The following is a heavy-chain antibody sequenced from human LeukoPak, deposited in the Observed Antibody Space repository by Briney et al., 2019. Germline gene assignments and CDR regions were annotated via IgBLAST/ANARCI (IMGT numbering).Heavy chain of an antibody. CDR2: INPNSGGT. Sequence: ASVKVSCKASGYTFTGYYMHWVRQAPGQGLEWMGRINPNSGGTNYAQKFQGRVTMTRDTSISTAYMELSRLRSDDTAVYYCARVSYCDSSGYVYYYYYMDVWGKGTTVTVSS. CDR1: GYTFTGYY. D-gene: IGHD3-22*01. CDR3: ARVSYCDSSGYVYYYYYMDV. V-gene: IGHV1-2*06. J-gene: IGHJ6*03.